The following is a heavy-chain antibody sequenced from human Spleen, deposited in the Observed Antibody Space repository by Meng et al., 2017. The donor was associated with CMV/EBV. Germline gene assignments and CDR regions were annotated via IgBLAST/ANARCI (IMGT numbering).Heavy chain of an antibody. Sequence: GESLKISCAASGFTFSSYAMHWVRQAPGKGLEWVAVIWYDGINEHYADSVKGRFTISRDNSKNTLYLQMNSLRAEDTAVYYCAKDGSDDSDAFDIWGQGTMVTVSS. CDR3: AKDGSDDSDAFDI. D-gene: IGHD3-3*01. CDR2: IWYDGINE. CDR1: GFTFSSYA. J-gene: IGHJ3*02. V-gene: IGHV3-30*02.